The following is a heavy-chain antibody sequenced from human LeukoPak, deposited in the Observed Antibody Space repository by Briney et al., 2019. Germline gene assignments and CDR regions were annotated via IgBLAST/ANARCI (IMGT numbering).Heavy chain of an antibody. D-gene: IGHD4-23*01. Sequence: GGSLRLSCAASGFTLSSYAMSWVRQAPGKGLEWVSTISATGGSTFYADSAKGRFTISRDNSKDTLYLQINSLRAEDTAVYFCAKVQTTVVNPPDSWGQGTLVTVSS. CDR3: AKVQTTVVNPPDS. V-gene: IGHV3-23*01. J-gene: IGHJ4*02. CDR1: GFTLSSYA. CDR2: ISATGGST.